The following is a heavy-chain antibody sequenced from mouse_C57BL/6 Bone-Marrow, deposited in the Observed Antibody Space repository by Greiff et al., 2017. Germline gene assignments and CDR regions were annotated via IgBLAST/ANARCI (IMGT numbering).Heavy chain of an antibody. CDR3: ARHEEEGDSSGYVGAMDY. D-gene: IGHD3-2*02. CDR2: FYPGSGSI. V-gene: IGHV1-62-2*01. J-gene: IGHJ4*01. Sequence: QVQLKQSGAELVKPGASVKLSCKASGYTFTEYTIHWVKQRSGQGLEWIGWFYPGSGSIKYNEKFKDKATLTADKSSSTVYMEISRLTSEDSAVDFCARHEEEGDSSGYVGAMDYWGQGTSVTVSS. CDR1: GYTFTEYT.